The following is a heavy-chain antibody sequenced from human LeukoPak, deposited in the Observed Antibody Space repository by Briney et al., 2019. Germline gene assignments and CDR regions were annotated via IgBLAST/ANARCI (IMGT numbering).Heavy chain of an antibody. CDR1: GFTFSSYG. CDR3: AKDPYYYGSGSYNYFDY. CDR2: IRYDGSNK. Sequence: GESLRLSCAASGFTFSSYGMHWVRQAPGKGLEWVAFIRYDGSNKYYVDSVKGRFTISRDNSKNTLYLQMNSLRAEDTAVYYCAKDPYYYGSGSYNYFDYWGQGTLVTVSS. D-gene: IGHD3-10*01. V-gene: IGHV3-30*02. J-gene: IGHJ4*02.